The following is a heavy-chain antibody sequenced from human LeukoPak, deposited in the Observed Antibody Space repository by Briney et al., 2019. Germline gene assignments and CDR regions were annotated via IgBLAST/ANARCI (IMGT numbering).Heavy chain of an antibody. V-gene: IGHV3-7*03. CDR2: INPDGSAT. Sequence: GGSLRLSCEGSAFIFSGHWMNWVRQTPGKGLEWAANINPDGSATYYVDSVKGRFIISRDNTKNSLYLQMNSLRAEDTAVYYCAWDDFWSGYYIWGQGTLVTVSS. D-gene: IGHD3-3*01. CDR3: AWDDFWSGYYI. J-gene: IGHJ4*02. CDR1: AFIFSGHW.